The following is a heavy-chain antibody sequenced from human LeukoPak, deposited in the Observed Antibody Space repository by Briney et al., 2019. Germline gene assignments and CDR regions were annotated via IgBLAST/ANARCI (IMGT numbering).Heavy chain of an antibody. CDR1: GFTFSTYN. J-gene: IGHJ3*02. V-gene: IGHV3-21*01. D-gene: IGHD1-14*01. Sequence: GGSLRLSCAASGFTFSTYNMNWVRQAPGKGLEWVSSISSGSSYIYYADSVKGRFTISRDNAKNSLYLQMNSLRAEDTAVYYCARRNYAFDIWGQGTMVTVSS. CDR2: ISSGSSYI. CDR3: ARRNYAFDI.